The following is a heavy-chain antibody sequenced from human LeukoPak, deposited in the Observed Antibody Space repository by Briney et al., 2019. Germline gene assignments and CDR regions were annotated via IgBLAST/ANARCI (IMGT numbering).Heavy chain of an antibody. CDR1: GFTFSSYG. CDR3: ARRGSGIYCFDY. Sequence: PGRSLRLSCAASGFTFSSYGMHWVRQAPGKGLEWVAVISYDGSNKYYADSVKGRFTISRDNSKNTLYLQMNSLRAEDTAVYYCARRGSGIYCFDYWGQGTLVTVSS. CDR2: ISYDGSNK. D-gene: IGHD3-16*01. V-gene: IGHV3-30*03. J-gene: IGHJ4*02.